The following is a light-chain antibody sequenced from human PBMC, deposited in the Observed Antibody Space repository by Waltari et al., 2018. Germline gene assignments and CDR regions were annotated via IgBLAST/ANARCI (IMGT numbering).Light chain of an antibody. CDR3: AAWDGSLNGYV. Sequence: QSVLTQPPSASGTPGQRVTISCSGSSSNIGSNTVHWYQQLPGTAPKLLIYSNYQRPSGVPGRFSGSKSGTSASLAISVLQSEDEADYYCAAWDGSLNGYVFGTGTKVTVL. J-gene: IGLJ1*01. CDR2: SNY. V-gene: IGLV1-44*01. CDR1: SSNIGSNT.